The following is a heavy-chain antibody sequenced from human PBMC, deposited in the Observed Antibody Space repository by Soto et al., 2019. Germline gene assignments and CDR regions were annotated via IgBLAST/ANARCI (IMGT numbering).Heavy chain of an antibody. CDR3: ARDGFRVVVAATGPYYYGMDV. J-gene: IGHJ6*02. D-gene: IGHD2-15*01. Sequence: PSQTLSLTCAISGDSVSSNSAAWNWIRQSPSRGLEWLGRTYYRSKWYNDYAVSVKSRITINPDTSKNQFSLQLNSVTPEDTAVYYCARDGFRVVVAATGPYYYGMDVWGQGTTVTVSS. V-gene: IGHV6-1*01. CDR1: GDSVSSNSAA. CDR2: TYYRSKWYN.